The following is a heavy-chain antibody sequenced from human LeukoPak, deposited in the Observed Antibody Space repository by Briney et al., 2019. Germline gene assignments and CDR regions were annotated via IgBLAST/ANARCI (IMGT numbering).Heavy chain of an antibody. J-gene: IGHJ3*02. CDR3: ARGGYNYGPTSDAFDI. D-gene: IGHD5-18*01. Sequence: SQTLSLTCAIPGDSVSTNSAAWHWIRQSPSRGLEWLARTYYRSKWYYDYGVSVKSRITINPDTSKNQFSLQLNSVTPEDTAVYYCARGGYNYGPTSDAFDIWGQGTMVTVSS. CDR1: GDSVSTNSAA. CDR2: TYYRSKWYY. V-gene: IGHV6-1*01.